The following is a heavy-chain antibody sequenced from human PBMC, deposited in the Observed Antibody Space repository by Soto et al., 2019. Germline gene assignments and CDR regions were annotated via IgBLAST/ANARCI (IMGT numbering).Heavy chain of an antibody. CDR1: GFTFGDYA. D-gene: IGHD2-2*01. CDR2: IRSKAYGGST. Sequence: GGSLRLSCTASGFTFGDYAMSWVRQAPGKGLEWVGFIRSKAYGGSTEYAASVKGRFTISRDDSKSIAYLQMNSLKTEDTAVYYCATLNEGYGSSTSCYGAFDIWGQGTMVTVSS. J-gene: IGHJ3*02. CDR3: ATLNEGYGSSTSCYGAFDI. V-gene: IGHV3-49*04.